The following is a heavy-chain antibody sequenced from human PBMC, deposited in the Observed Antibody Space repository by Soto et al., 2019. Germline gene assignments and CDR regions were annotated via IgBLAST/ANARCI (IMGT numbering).Heavy chain of an antibody. J-gene: IGHJ5*02. D-gene: IGHD3-3*01. CDR2: INHSGST. CDR3: ARKYDFWSGYYTGWFDP. V-gene: IGHV4-34*01. CDR1: GGSFSGYY. Sequence: SETLSLTCAVYGGSFSGYYWSWIRQPPGKGLEWIGEINHSGSTNYNPSLKSRVTISVDTSKNQFSPKLSSVTAADTAVYYCARKYDFWSGYYTGWFDPWGQGTLVTVSS.